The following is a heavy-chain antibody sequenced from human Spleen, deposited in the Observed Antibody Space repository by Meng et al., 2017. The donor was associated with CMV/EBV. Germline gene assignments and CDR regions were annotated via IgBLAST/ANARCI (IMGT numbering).Heavy chain of an antibody. V-gene: IGHV4-34*01. CDR2: INHSGST. CDR1: CGSFSGYY. CDR3: ASSGWYRGY. D-gene: IGHD6-19*01. Sequence: LSLSCAVYCGSFSGYYWSWIRQPPGKGLEWIGEINHSGSTNYNPSLKSRVTISVDTSKNQFSLKLSSVTAADTAVYYCASSGWYRGYWGQGTLVTVSS. J-gene: IGHJ4*02.